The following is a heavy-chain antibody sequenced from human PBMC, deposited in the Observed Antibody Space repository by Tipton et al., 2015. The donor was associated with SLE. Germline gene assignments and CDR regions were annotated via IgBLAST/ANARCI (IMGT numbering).Heavy chain of an antibody. CDR2: IRYDGSNK. D-gene: IGHD6-6*01. J-gene: IGHJ6*02. Sequence: SLRLSCAASGFTFSSYGMHWVRQAPGKGLEWVAFIRYDGSNKYYADSVKGRFTISRDNSKNTLYLQMNSLRAEDTAVYYCAKWGGQLVPYYYYGMDVWGQGTTVTVSS. CDR3: AKWGGQLVPYYYYGMDV. CDR1: GFTFSSYG. V-gene: IGHV3-30*02.